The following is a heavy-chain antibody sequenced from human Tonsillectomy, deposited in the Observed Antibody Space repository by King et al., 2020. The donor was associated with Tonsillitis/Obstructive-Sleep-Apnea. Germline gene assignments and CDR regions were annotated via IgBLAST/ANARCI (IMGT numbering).Heavy chain of an antibody. J-gene: IGHJ5*02. Sequence: QLQESGPGLVKPSETLSLTCTVSGGSISSYYWSWIRQPPGKGLEWIGYIYYSGSTNYNPSLKSRVTIKVDTSKNQFSLKLSSVTAADSAVYYFARSLQYWFDPWGQGTLVTVSS. CDR2: IYYSGST. D-gene: IGHD4-11*01. V-gene: IGHV4-59*01. CDR3: ARSLQYWFDP. CDR1: GGSISSYY.